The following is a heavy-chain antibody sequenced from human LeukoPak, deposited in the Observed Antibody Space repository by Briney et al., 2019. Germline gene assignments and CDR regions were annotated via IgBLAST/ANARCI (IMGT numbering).Heavy chain of an antibody. D-gene: IGHD3-10*01. Sequence: ASVKVSCKASGYTFTSYDINWVRQATGQGLEWMGWMHPNSGNTGYAQNFQGRVTMTRNTSISTAYMELSSLRSEDTAVYYCAKDRVHSLEGWFDPWGQGTLVTVSS. V-gene: IGHV1-8*01. CDR3: AKDRVHSLEGWFDP. CDR1: GYTFTSYD. CDR2: MHPNSGNT. J-gene: IGHJ5*02.